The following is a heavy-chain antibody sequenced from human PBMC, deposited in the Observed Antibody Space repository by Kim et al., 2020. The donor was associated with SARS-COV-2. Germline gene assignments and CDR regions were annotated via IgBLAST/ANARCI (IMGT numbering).Heavy chain of an antibody. Sequence: GESLKISCKGSGYSFTSHWIGWVRQMPGKGLEWMGIIYPGDSDTRYSPSFQGQVTISADKSISTAYLQWSSLKASDTAMYYCARDLSYDSSGYRYYYGMDVWGQGTTVTVSS. CDR1: GYSFTSHW. J-gene: IGHJ6*02. V-gene: IGHV5-51*01. CDR3: ARDLSYDSSGYRYYYGMDV. D-gene: IGHD3-22*01. CDR2: IYPGDSDT.